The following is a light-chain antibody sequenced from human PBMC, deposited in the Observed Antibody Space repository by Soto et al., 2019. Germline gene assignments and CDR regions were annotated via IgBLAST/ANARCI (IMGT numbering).Light chain of an antibody. J-gene: IGKJ2*01. CDR3: HPYSRYSSYT. Sequence: DIQMTQSPSTLSASVGDRVTITCRASQSISSWLAWYLQKPGKAPQLLIYKASNLQDGVPSRFSGSGSGTAVTLTISSLQPDDFATSSRHPYSRYSSYTFGQGTKLEIK. V-gene: IGKV1-5*03. CDR1: QSISSW. CDR2: KAS.